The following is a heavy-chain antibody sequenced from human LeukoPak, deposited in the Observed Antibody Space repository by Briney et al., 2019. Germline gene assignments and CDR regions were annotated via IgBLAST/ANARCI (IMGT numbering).Heavy chain of an antibody. CDR3: ARVTWTGVAD. D-gene: IGHD3/OR15-3a*01. Sequence: GGSLRLSCATSGFTFSSDWMNWVRQAPGKGLEWVASINERGSERYYVDSVKGRFTISRDDAKKSVYLQMNSLRAEDTAVYYCARVTWTGVADWGQGTLVTVPS. V-gene: IGHV3-7*01. CDR1: GFTFSSDW. CDR2: INERGSER. J-gene: IGHJ4*02.